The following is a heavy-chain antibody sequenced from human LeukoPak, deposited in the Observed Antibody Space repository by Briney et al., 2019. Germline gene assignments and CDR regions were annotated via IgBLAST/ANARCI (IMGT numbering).Heavy chain of an antibody. CDR3: ARDNDALRPFDY. CDR2: ISSSSSYI. Sequence: GGSLRLSCAASGFTFSSYSMNWVRQAPGKGLEWVSSISSSSSYIYYADSVKGRFTISRDNAKNSLYLQMNSLRAEDTAVYYCARDNDALRPFDYWGQGTLATVSS. V-gene: IGHV3-21*01. J-gene: IGHJ4*02. CDR1: GFTFSSYS. D-gene: IGHD1-1*01.